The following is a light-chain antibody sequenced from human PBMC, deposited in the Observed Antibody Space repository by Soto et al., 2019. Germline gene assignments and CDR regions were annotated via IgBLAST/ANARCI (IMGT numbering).Light chain of an antibody. CDR1: SSDVGGYIS. CDR3: SSYTSSSTYV. J-gene: IGLJ1*01. CDR2: EVS. Sequence: QSLLTQPASVSGSPGQSITISCTGTSSDVGGYISVSWYQQHPGKAPKLMIYEVSNRPSGVSSRFSGSKSGNTASLTISGLQAEDEADYYCSSYTSSSTYVFGTGTKVTVL. V-gene: IGLV2-14*01.